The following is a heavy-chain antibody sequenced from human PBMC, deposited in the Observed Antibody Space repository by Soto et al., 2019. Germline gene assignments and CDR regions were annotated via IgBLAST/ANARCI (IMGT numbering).Heavy chain of an antibody. J-gene: IGHJ4*02. CDR3: AKVRQRFLDILIGATNFGS. CDR2: ISSDGDLR. V-gene: IGHV3-23*01. Sequence: EVHLLGSGGDLVKPGGSLRLSCEVSGFTFNNFAMSWVRQSPGKGLEWVSTISSDGDLRHYAESVKGRFTISRDNSKSSLFLQMNSLRAEDTALYFCAKVRQRFLDILIGATNFGSWCQGTLVTFSS. D-gene: IGHD3-9*01. CDR1: GFTFNNFA.